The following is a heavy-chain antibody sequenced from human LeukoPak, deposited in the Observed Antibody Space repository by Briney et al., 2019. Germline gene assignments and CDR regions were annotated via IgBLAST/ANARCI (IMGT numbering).Heavy chain of an antibody. Sequence: GGSLRLSCAASGFTFSTYAMHWVRQAPGKGLEYVSTILNNGGSTYYADSVKGRFTISRDNSKNTLYLQMGSLRAEDMAVYYCARSGFTSYDFSVFYWGQGTLVTVSS. CDR3: ARSGFTSYDFSVFY. V-gene: IGHV3-64*02. D-gene: IGHD5-12*01. CDR1: GFTFSTYA. J-gene: IGHJ4*02. CDR2: ILNNGGST.